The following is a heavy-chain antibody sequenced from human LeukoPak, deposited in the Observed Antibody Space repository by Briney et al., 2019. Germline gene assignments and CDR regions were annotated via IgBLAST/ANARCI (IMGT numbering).Heavy chain of an antibody. V-gene: IGHV4-59*01. Sequence: PSETLSLTCTVSGGSISSYYWSWIRQPPGKGLEWIGYIYYSGSTNYNPSLKSRVTISVDTSKNQFSLKLSSVTAADTAVYYCARQYYYGSGSYYLNWFDPWGQGTLVTVSS. CDR1: GGSISSYY. CDR3: ARQYYYGSGSYYLNWFDP. J-gene: IGHJ5*02. D-gene: IGHD3-10*01. CDR2: IYYSGST.